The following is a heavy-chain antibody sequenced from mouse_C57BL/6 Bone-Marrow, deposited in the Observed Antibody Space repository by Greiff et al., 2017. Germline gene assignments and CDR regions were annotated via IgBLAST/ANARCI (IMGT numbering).Heavy chain of an antibody. V-gene: IGHV1-63*01. CDR2: IYPGGGYT. Sequence: QVQLQQSGAELVRPGTSVKMSCKASGYTFTNYWIGWAKQRPGHGLEWIGDIYPGGGYTNYNEKFKGKATLTADKSSSTAYMQFSSLTAEDSAIYYCARRLGHWYFDVWGTGTTVTVSS. CDR3: ARRLGHWYFDV. D-gene: IGHD4-1*01. CDR1: GYTFTNYW. J-gene: IGHJ1*03.